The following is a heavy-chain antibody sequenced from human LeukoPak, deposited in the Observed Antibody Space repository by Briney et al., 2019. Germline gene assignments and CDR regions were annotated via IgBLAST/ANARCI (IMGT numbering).Heavy chain of an antibody. CDR3: SKDMVRYCSSTSCTSPMDV. V-gene: IGHV3-9*01. Sequence: GGSLRLSCAASGFTFDDYAMHWLRQAPGKGLEWVSGICWNSGSIGYADSVKGRFTISRDNAKNSLYLQMNSLRAEDTALYYCSKDMVRYCSSTSCTSPMDVWGKGTTVTVSS. CDR1: GFTFDDYA. CDR2: ICWNSGSI. D-gene: IGHD2-2*01. J-gene: IGHJ6*03.